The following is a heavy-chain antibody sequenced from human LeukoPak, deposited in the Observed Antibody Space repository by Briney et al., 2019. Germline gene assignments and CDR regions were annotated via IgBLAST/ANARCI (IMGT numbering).Heavy chain of an antibody. CDR1: GFTFSSYE. CDR3: ARGSRQQLFDY. Sequence: PGGSLRLSCAASGFTFSSYEMNWVRQTPGKGLEWLSYISSSGGTIYYADSVKGRFTISRDNAKSSLYLQMNGLRAEDTAVYYCARGSRQQLFDYWGQGTLVTVSS. V-gene: IGHV3-48*03. CDR2: ISSSGGTI. D-gene: IGHD4-11*01. J-gene: IGHJ4*02.